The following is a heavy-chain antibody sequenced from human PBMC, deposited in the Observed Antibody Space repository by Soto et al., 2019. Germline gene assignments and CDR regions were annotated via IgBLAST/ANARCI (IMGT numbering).Heavy chain of an antibody. J-gene: IGHJ4*02. Sequence: QVQLQESGPGLVKPSETLSLTCNVSGTSVTSYSYYWNWIRQTPGKGLEWIGYVFTSENTKYNPALEGRASISVDASKNQFSLTLTSVTAADTSVYYCASARRTRIAYYWGQGTLVTVSS. CDR2: VFTSENT. D-gene: IGHD1-7*01. CDR1: GTSVTSYSYY. V-gene: IGHV4-61*01. CDR3: ASARRTRIAYY.